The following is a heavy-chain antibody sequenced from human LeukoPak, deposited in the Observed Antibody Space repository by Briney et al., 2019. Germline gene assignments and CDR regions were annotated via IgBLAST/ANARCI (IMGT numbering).Heavy chain of an antibody. CDR2: IYYSGST. J-gene: IGHJ4*02. Sequence: SETLSLTCTVSGGSISSGGYYWSWIRQHPGKGLGWIGYIYYSGSTYYNPSLKSRVTISVDTSKNQFSLKLSSVTAADTAVYYCARITGGYSYGYFDYWGQGTLVTVSS. CDR3: ARITGGYSYGYFDY. CDR1: GGSISSGGYY. V-gene: IGHV4-31*03. D-gene: IGHD5-18*01.